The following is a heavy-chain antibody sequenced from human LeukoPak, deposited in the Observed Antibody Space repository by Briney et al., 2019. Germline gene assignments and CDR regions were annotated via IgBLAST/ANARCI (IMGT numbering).Heavy chain of an antibody. CDR1: GYTFTGYY. J-gene: IGHJ3*02. Sequence: ASVKVSCKASGYTFTGYYMHWVRQAPGQGPEWMGWINPNSGGTNYAQKFQGRVTMTRDTSISTAYMELSRLRSDDTAVYYCARGPRLVPLDAFDIWGQGTMVTVSS. V-gene: IGHV1-2*02. D-gene: IGHD3-9*01. CDR3: ARGPRLVPLDAFDI. CDR2: INPNSGGT.